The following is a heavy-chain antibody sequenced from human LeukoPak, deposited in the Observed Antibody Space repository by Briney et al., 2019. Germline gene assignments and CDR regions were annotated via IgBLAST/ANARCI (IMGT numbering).Heavy chain of an antibody. J-gene: IGHJ3*02. D-gene: IGHD1-7*01. CDR2: IYYSGST. Sequence: SETLSLTCTVSGGSISSYYWSWIRQPPGKGLEWIGYIYYSGSTNYNPSLKSRVTISVDTSKNQFFLKVNSVTAADTAIYYGARVGYNWNLWFDTWGQGTKVTVSS. CDR1: GGSISSYY. V-gene: IGHV4-59*08. CDR3: ARVGYNWNLWFDT.